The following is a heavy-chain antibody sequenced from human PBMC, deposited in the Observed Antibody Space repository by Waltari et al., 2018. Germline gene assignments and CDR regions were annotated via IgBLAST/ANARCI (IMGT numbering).Heavy chain of an antibody. CDR1: GFTFSSYS. CDR2: IAYDGSNK. J-gene: IGHJ4*02. V-gene: IGHV3-30*01. CDR3: ARGARGYSYSFFDY. D-gene: IGHD5-18*01. Sequence: QVQLVESGGGVVQPGRSLRLSCAASGFTFSSYSMHWVRQAPGKGVEWVAVIAYDGSNKYYAASMKGRFSISRDNSKNTLYLQMNSLGAEDTAVDYCARGARGYSYSFFDYWGQGTLVTVSS.